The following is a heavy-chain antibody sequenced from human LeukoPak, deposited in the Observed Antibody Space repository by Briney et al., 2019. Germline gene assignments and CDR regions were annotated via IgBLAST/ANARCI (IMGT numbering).Heavy chain of an antibody. V-gene: IGHV3-30*02. J-gene: IGHJ5*02. CDR2: IRYEGSNK. CDR3: AKESRALKGS. CDR1: VDTLRRCG. Sequence: PGGSLRLPCGACVDTLRRCGMYGVRQAPGKGLEGGAFIRYEGSNKYYTDSVKGRFTISRDNSKNTVYLQMKSRRAEDSAVYDFAKESRALKGSWGQGTLVTVSS.